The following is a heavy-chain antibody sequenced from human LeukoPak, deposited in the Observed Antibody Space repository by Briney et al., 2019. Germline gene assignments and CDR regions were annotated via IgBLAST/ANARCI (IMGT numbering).Heavy chain of an antibody. J-gene: IGHJ6*02. CDR3: GRGYYGDYGYGMDV. CDR2: IWYDGSNK. CDR1: GFPFSSYG. Sequence: RSLRLSCAASGFPFSSYGIHWVRPAPGKGLEWVAVIWYDGSNKYYADSVKGRFTISRDNSKNTLYLQMNSLRAEDTAVYYCGRGYYGDYGYGMDVWGQGTTVTVSS. V-gene: IGHV3-33*01. D-gene: IGHD4-17*01.